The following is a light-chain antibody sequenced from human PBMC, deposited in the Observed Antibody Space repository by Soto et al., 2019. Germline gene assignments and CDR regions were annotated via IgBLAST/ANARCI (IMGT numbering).Light chain of an antibody. V-gene: IGLV4-60*02. CDR1: SGPSNYI. CDR3: ETWDSNTRV. CDR2: VEGSGIY. Sequence: QPVLTQSSSASASLGSSVKLTCTLTSGPSNYIIAWHQQQPGQAPRYLMKVEGSGIYNKGSGVPDRFSGSSSGADRYLTISNLHFEDEADYYCETWDSNTRVFGGGTKLTVL. J-gene: IGLJ3*02.